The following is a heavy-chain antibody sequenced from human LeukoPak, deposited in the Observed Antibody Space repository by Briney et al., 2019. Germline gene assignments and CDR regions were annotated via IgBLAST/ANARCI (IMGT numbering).Heavy chain of an antibody. D-gene: IGHD5-12*01. Sequence: PGGSLRLSCEASGFTFSTYGMNWVRQAPGKGLEWVSYISSGGSTIYYADSVRGRFTISRDNAKNSLYLQMNSLRAEDTAVYYCARAVGYSGFSDYWGQGTLVTVSS. CDR1: GFTFSTYG. CDR3: ARAVGYSGFSDY. CDR2: ISSGGSTI. V-gene: IGHV3-48*04. J-gene: IGHJ4*02.